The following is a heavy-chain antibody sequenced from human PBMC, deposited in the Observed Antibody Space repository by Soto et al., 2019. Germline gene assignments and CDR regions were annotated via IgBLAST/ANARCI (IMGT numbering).Heavy chain of an antibody. Sequence: QVQLQESGPGLVKPSQTLSLTCTVSGGSISSGGYYWSWIRQHPGKGLEWIGYIYYSGSTYYNPSLKSRVTXXVXTXXNQFSLKLSSVTAADTAVYYCARARGWYHAEYFQHWGQGTLVTVSS. CDR1: GGSISSGGYY. CDR3: ARARGWYHAEYFQH. J-gene: IGHJ1*01. D-gene: IGHD6-19*01. V-gene: IGHV4-31*03. CDR2: IYYSGST.